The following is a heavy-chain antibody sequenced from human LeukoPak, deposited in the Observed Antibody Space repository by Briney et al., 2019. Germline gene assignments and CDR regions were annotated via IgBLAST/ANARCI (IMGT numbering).Heavy chain of an antibody. Sequence: SETLSLTCTVSGGSISSYCWSWIRQPPGKGLEWIGYIYYSGSTNYNPSLKSRVTISVDTSKNQFSLKLSSVTAADTAVYYCARRTSYCSSTSCRRDYYYMDVWGKGTTVTVSS. D-gene: IGHD2-2*01. J-gene: IGHJ6*03. V-gene: IGHV4-59*01. CDR1: GGSISSYC. CDR3: ARRTSYCSSTSCRRDYYYMDV. CDR2: IYYSGST.